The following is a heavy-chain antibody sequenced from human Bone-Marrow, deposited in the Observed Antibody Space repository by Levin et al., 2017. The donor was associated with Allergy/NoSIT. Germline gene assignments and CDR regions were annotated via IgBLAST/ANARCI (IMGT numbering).Heavy chain of an antibody. V-gene: IGHV1-24*01. J-gene: IGHJ3*02. CDR3: STPGYQPDAFDI. CDR1: GNTLTELS. Sequence: AASVKVSCKLSGNTLTELSMHWVRQAPGKGLEWMGGFDPEEGETVYAPKFQGRVTLTEDTSTDTAYMELSSLRSEDTAVYYCSTPGYQPDAFDIWGQGTMVTVSS. D-gene: IGHD5-18*01. CDR2: FDPEEGET.